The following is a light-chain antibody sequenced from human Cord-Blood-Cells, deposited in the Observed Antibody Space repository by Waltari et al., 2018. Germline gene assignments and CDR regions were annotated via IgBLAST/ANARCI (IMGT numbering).Light chain of an antibody. Sequence: ELVLTHSPGTLSLSPGERATLSCRASQSVSSSYLAWYPQKPGQAPRLLIYGASSRATGIPDRFSGSGSGTDFTLTISRLEPEDFAVYYCQQYGSSPLTFGGGTKVEIK. CDR2: GAS. CDR3: QQYGSSPLT. J-gene: IGKJ4*01. CDR1: QSVSSSY. V-gene: IGKV3-20*01.